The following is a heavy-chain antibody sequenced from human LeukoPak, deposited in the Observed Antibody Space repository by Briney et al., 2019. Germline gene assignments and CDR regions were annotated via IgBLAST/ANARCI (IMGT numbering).Heavy chain of an antibody. V-gene: IGHV4-59*01. CDR1: GDSISGYY. CDR2: IYYSGSI. Sequence: SETLSLTCTVSGDSISGYYWTWIRQSPGKGLEWIGYIYYSGSINYNPSLKSRLTISVDTSKNQFSLKLSSVTAADTAVYYCARLRGNYFPDYWGQGTLVTVSS. D-gene: IGHD4-11*01. CDR3: ARLRGNYFPDY. J-gene: IGHJ4*02.